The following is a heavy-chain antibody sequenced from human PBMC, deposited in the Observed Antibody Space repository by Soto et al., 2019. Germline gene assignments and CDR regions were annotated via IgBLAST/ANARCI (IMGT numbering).Heavy chain of an antibody. Sequence: QVQLVQSGAEVKKPGSSVKVSCKASGGTFSSYAISWVRQAPGQGLEWMGGIIPIFGTANYAQKFQGRVTITADESTSTAYMELSSVRSEDTAVYYCAKAGSDGVAATRAAPFDPWGQGTLVTVSS. CDR1: GGTFSSYA. V-gene: IGHV1-69*12. J-gene: IGHJ5*02. CDR3: AKAGSDGVAATRAAPFDP. D-gene: IGHD2-15*01. CDR2: IIPIFGTA.